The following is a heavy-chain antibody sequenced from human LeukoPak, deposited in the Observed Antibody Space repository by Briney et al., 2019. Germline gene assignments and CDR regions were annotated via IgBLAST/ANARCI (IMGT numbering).Heavy chain of an antibody. J-gene: IGHJ4*02. CDR2: ISYDGSNK. D-gene: IGHD3-22*01. CDR3: ARIMIVVVTNAPADY. Sequence: GGSLRLSCAASGFTFSSYGMHWVRQAPGKGLEWVAVISYDGSNKYYADSVKGRFTISRDNSKNTLYLQMNSLRAEDTAVYYCARIMIVVVTNAPADYWGQGTLVTVSS. V-gene: IGHV3-30*03. CDR1: GFTFSSYG.